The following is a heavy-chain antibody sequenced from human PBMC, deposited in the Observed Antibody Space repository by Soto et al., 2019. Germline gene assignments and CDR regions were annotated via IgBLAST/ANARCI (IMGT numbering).Heavy chain of an antibody. CDR1: GGSFSGYY. D-gene: IGHD3-3*01. CDR3: ARCHKTIFGVRKNYHYYYGMDV. V-gene: IGHV4-34*01. Sequence: SETLSLTCAVYGGSFSGYYWSWIRQPPGKGLEWIGEINHSGSTNYNPSLKSRVTISVDTSKNQFSLKLSSVTAADTAVYYCARCHKTIFGVRKNYHYYYGMDVWGQGTTVTVSS. J-gene: IGHJ6*02. CDR2: INHSGST.